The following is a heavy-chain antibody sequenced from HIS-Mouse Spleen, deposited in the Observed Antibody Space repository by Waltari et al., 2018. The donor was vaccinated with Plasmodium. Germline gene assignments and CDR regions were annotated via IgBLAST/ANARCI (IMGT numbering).Heavy chain of an antibody. V-gene: IGHV4-39*01. J-gene: IGHJ4*02. CDR3: ARRGGSYYYFDY. CDR1: GGSISSSGYY. CDR2: IYYDGST. Sequence: QLQLQESGPGLVKPSETLSLTCTVSGGSISSSGYYWGWIRQPPGKGLGWVGSIYYDGSTYEKPSLKSGVTISVDTSKNHFSLKLSSVTAADTAVYYCARRGGSYYYFDYWGQGTLVTVSS. D-gene: IGHD1-26*01.